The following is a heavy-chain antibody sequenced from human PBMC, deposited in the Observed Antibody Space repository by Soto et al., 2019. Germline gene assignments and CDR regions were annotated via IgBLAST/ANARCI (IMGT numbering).Heavy chain of an antibody. CDR2: ISAYNGNT. CDR3: ARDFFYYCSGRKNRFYF. D-gene: IGHD3-10*01. CDR1: GYTFTSYG. Sequence: ASVKVSCKASGYTFTSYGISWVRQAPGQGLEWMGWISAYNGNTNYAQKLQGRVTMTTDTSTSTAYMELRSLRSDDTAVYYCARDFFYYCSGRKNRFYFWGQGSLVPGSA. V-gene: IGHV1-18*01. J-gene: IGHJ4*02.